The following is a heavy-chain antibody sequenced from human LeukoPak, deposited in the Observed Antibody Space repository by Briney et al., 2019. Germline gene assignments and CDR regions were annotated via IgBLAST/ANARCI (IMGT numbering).Heavy chain of an antibody. V-gene: IGHV1-2*02. Sequence: ASVKVSCKASGYTFTGYYMHWVRQAPGQGLEWMGWINPNSGGTNYAQKFQGRVTMTRDTSISTAYMELSRLRSDDTAVYYCARGRSSWYGRWFDPWGQGTLVTVSS. D-gene: IGHD6-13*01. J-gene: IGHJ5*02. CDR2: INPNSGGT. CDR3: ARGRSSWYGRWFDP. CDR1: GYTFTGYY.